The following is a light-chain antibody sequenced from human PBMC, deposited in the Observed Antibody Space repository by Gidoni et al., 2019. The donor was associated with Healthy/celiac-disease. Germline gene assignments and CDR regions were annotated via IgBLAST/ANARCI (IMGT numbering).Light chain of an antibody. CDR2: KAS. V-gene: IGKV1-5*03. CDR3: QQYNSYSA. J-gene: IGKJ2*01. CDR1: QSISSW. Sequence: SPSTLSGSVGDRVTITCRASQSISSWLAWYQQKPGKAPKLLIYKASSLESGVPSRFSGSGSGTEFTLTISSLQPDDFATYYCQQYNSYSAFGQGTKLEIK.